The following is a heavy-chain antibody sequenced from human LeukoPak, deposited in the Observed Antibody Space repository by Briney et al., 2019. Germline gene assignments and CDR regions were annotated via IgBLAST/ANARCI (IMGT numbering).Heavy chain of an antibody. Sequence: GGSLRLPCAASGFAFSSFGMHWVRQAPGKGLEWVAVIWYDGTNKYYADSVKGRFTISRDNSKNTLYLQMNSLRTEDTAVYYCAKAEGYDILTGLDYWGQGTLVTVSS. D-gene: IGHD3-9*01. CDR1: GFAFSSFG. CDR3: AKAEGYDILTGLDY. CDR2: IWYDGTNK. J-gene: IGHJ4*02. V-gene: IGHV3-33*06.